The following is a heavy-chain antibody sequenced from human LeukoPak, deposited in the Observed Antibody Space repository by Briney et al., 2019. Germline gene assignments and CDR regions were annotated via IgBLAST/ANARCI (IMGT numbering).Heavy chain of an antibody. D-gene: IGHD3-10*01. V-gene: IGHV4-34*01. CDR2: IDHIGST. J-gene: IGHJ4*02. CDR3: ARGEGSGSYMSYFDY. Sequence: SETLSLTCAVYGGSFSGYYWSWIRQPPGKGLEWIGEIDHIGSTNYNPSLKSRVTISEDTSKNQFSLRLSSVTAADTAVYYCARGEGSGSYMSYFDYWGQEGLVTVSS. CDR1: GGSFSGYY.